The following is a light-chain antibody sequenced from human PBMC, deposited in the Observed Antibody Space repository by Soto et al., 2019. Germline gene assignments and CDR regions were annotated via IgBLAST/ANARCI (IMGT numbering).Light chain of an antibody. CDR2: GAS. V-gene: IGKV3-15*01. Sequence: EIVMTQSPATLSVSPGEGATLSCRASQNIRTKLAWYQQKPGQAPRLLISGASTRATGIPVRFSGSGSGTEFALAISSLQSQDFAVYYSQEYSKWPSRTFGPGTKVEIK. CDR3: QEYSKWPSRT. CDR1: QNIRTK. J-gene: IGKJ1*01.